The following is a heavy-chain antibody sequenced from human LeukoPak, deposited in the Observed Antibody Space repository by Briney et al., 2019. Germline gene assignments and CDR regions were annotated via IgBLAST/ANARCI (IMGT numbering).Heavy chain of an antibody. CDR3: ASWDGVAPYCSGGSCNIRWPFDP. CDR2: IKQDGSEK. CDR1: GFTFSSYW. Sequence: GGSLRLSCAASGFTFSSYWMSWVRQAPGKGLEWVANIKQDGSEKYYVDSVKGRFTISRDNAKNSLYLQMNSLRAEDTAVYYCASWDGVAPYCSGGSCNIRWPFDPWGQGTLVTVSS. J-gene: IGHJ5*02. V-gene: IGHV3-7*01. D-gene: IGHD2-15*01.